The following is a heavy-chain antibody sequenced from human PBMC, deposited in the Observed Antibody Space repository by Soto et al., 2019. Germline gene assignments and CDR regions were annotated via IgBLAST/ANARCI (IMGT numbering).Heavy chain of an antibody. CDR1: GTPICSYY. D-gene: IGHD2-2*01. CDR3: ARYYCSSTSCHYYFDY. Sequence: SVPLTDTGTPICSYYCSWFPHPPGKGLEWIGYIYYSGSTNYNPSLKSRVTISLDTSKNQFSLKLSSVTAAATAVYYCARYYCSSTSCHYYFDYWGQGTLVTVSS. V-gene: IGHV4-59*08. J-gene: IGHJ4*02. CDR2: IYYSGST.